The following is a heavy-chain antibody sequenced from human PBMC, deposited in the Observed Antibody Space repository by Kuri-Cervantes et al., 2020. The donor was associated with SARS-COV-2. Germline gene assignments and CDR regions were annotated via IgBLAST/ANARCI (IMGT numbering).Heavy chain of an antibody. Sequence: GESLKISCAAAGFTFSTYTMNWVRQAPGKGLEWVAVTTDDGTNKYYADSVKGRFTISRDNSKNTLYLQMNSLRAEDTAVYYCARGFDLLRDFDLWGRGTLVTVSS. CDR2: TTDDGTNK. D-gene: IGHD3-9*01. V-gene: IGHV3-30-3*01. CDR1: GFTFSTYT. CDR3: ARGFDLLRDFDL. J-gene: IGHJ2*01.